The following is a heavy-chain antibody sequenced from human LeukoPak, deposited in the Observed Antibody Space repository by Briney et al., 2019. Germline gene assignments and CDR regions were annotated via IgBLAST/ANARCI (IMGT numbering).Heavy chain of an antibody. J-gene: IGHJ4*02. D-gene: IGHD1-26*01. CDR1: GFTFSSYA. CDR2: ISGSGGST. CDR3: AKDTVKPPLSYYEKTY. V-gene: IGHV3-23*01. Sequence: PGGSLRLSCAASGFTFSSYAMSWVRQAPGKGLEWVSAISGSGGSTYYADSVKGRFTISRDNSKNTLYLQMNSLRAEDTAVYYCAKDTVKPPLSYYEKTYWGQGTLVTVSS.